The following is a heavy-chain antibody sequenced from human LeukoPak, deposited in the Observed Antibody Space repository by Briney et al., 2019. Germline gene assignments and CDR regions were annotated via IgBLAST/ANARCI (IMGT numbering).Heavy chain of an antibody. V-gene: IGHV1-69*04. CDR3: AREGYYYDSSGYYYLDY. D-gene: IGHD3-22*01. J-gene: IGHJ4*02. CDR1: GCTFSSYY. CDR2: IIPILGIA. Sequence: GASVKVSCKASGCTFSSYYIRWVRQAPGQGLEWTGRIIPILGIANYAQKFQGRVTITTDKSTSTAYMELSSLRSEDTAVYYCAREGYYYDSSGYYYLDYWGQGTLVTVSS.